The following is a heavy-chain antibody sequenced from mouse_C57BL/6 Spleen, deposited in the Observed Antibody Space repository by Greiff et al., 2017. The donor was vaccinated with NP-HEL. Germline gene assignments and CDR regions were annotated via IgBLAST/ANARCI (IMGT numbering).Heavy chain of an antibody. D-gene: IGHD2-12*01. Sequence: EVQLQQSGPELVKPGASVKISCKASGYTFTDYYMNWVKQSHGKSLEWIGDINPNNGGTSYNQKFKGKATLTVDKSSSTAYMELRSLTSEDSAVYYCLYSWFAYWGQGTLVTVSA. CDR3: LYSWFAY. V-gene: IGHV1-26*01. CDR2: INPNNGGT. CDR1: GYTFTDYY. J-gene: IGHJ3*01.